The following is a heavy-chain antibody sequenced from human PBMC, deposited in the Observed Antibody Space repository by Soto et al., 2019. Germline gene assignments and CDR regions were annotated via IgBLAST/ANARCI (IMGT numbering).Heavy chain of an antibody. CDR2: ISYDGSNK. D-gene: IGHD3-22*01. CDR1: GFTFSSYA. Sequence: GGSLSLSCAASGFTFSSYAMHWVRQAPGRGLEWVAVISYDGSNKYYADSVKGRFTISRDNSKNTLYLQMNSLRAEDTAVYYCARFTTSPVDYWGQGTLVTVSS. J-gene: IGHJ4*02. V-gene: IGHV3-30-3*01. CDR3: ARFTTSPVDY.